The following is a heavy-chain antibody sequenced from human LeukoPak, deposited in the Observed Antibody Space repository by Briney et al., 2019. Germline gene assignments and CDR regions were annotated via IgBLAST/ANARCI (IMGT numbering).Heavy chain of an antibody. CDR3: ARDSGSSLDAFDI. CDR2: ITTTFYT. J-gene: IGHJ3*02. CDR1: GFTFRSYS. V-gene: IGHV3-21*04. D-gene: IGHD1-26*01. Sequence: PGGSLRLSCAASGFTFRSYSFNWVRQAPGKGLEWVSSITTTFYTYYTDSVKGRLTISRDNAKNSLYLQMTSLSAEDTAVYYCARDSGSSLDAFDIWGQGTMVTVSS.